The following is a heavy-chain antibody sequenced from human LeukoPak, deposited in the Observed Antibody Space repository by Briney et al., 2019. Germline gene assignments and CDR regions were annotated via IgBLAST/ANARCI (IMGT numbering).Heavy chain of an antibody. CDR2: ISSSSSTI. D-gene: IGHD4-17*01. J-gene: IGHJ4*02. Sequence: GSXRLSCAASGFTFSSYTMNWVRQAPGKGLEWVSYISSSSSTIYYADSVKGRFTISRDNSKNTLFLQINSLTVEDTAVYYCAKPSGDYDYFDYWGQGALVTVSS. V-gene: IGHV3-48*01. CDR1: GFTFSSYT. CDR3: AKPSGDYDYFDY.